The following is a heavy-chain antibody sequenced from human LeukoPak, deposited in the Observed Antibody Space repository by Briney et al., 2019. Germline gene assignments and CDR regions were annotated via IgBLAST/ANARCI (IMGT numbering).Heavy chain of an antibody. CDR1: GGSISSFY. J-gene: IGHJ3*02. Sequence: SETLSLTCAVSGGSISSFYWIWIRQSPVKGLEWIGYISYSGSTNYNPSLKSRVTISVDTSKNHFSLKLNSVTAADTAVYYCARDGAAAGKGDAFDIWGQGTMVTVSS. V-gene: IGHV4-59*01. D-gene: IGHD6-13*01. CDR3: ARDGAAAGKGDAFDI. CDR2: ISYSGST.